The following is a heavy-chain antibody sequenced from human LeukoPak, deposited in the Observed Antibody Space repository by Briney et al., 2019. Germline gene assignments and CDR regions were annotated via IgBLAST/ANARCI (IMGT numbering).Heavy chain of an antibody. CDR1: GFTFSSSG. J-gene: IGHJ4*02. CDR2: ISSSSSTI. CDR3: ASYSGTYTKNFEY. D-gene: IGHD1-26*01. Sequence: GGSLRLSCVVSGFTFSSSGMNWVRQAPGKGLEWISFISSSSSTIYYADSVKGRFTISRDNAKNSLYLQVNSLRDEDTAVYFCASYSGTYTKNFEYWGQGTLVTVSS. V-gene: IGHV3-48*02.